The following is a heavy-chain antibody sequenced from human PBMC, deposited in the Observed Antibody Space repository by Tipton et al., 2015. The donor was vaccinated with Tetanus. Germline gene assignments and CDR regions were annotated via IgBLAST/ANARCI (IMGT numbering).Heavy chain of an antibody. V-gene: IGHV4-39*01. Sequence: LRLSCTVSGAFISNSAYYWGWIRQPPGKGLEWIGTIYYSGSTYYNPSLNSRVAISIDTSKNLFSLKVNSLTAADTAVYYCARTFFITGSRIRGGRPFDMWGQGTLVTVSS. CDR3: ARTFFITGSRIRGGRPFDM. CDR2: IYYSGST. J-gene: IGHJ3*02. D-gene: IGHD1-20*01. CDR1: GAFISNSAYY.